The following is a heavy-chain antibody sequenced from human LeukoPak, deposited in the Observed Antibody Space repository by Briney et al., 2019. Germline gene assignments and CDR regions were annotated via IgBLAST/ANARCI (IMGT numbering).Heavy chain of an antibody. Sequence: GGSLRLSCAASGFSFSSYAMSWVRQAPGKGLEWVSSISGSGDNTYYAESVKGRFTISRDNSKNTLFLQMNSLRAEDTAVFYCAKRSGYTTGWFFDFWGKGTTVTVSS. J-gene: IGHJ6*04. V-gene: IGHV3-23*01. CDR3: AKRSGYTTGWFFDF. D-gene: IGHD6-19*01. CDR2: ISGSGDNT. CDR1: GFSFSSYA.